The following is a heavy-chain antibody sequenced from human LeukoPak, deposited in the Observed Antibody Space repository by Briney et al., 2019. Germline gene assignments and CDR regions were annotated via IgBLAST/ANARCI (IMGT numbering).Heavy chain of an antibody. Sequence: PSETLSLTCAVSGYSISSGYYWGWIRPPPGKGLEWIGSIYHSGSTYYNPSLTSRVTISVDTSKNQFSLKLSSVTAADTAVYYCARLGGGLDYWGQGTLVTVSS. D-gene: IGHD1-26*01. CDR3: ARLGGGLDY. CDR1: GYSISSGYY. CDR2: IYHSGST. J-gene: IGHJ4*02. V-gene: IGHV4-38-2*01.